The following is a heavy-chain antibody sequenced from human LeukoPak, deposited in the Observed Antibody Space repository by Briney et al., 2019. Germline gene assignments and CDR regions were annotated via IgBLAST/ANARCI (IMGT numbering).Heavy chain of an antibody. CDR2: ISAYNGNT. CDR3: ARVIGDYGVYYYYYMDV. Sequence: ASVKVSCKASGGTFSSYAISWVRQAPGQGLEWMGWISAYNGNTNYAQKLQGRVTMTTDTSTSTAYMELRSLRSDDTAVYYCARVIGDYGVYYYYYMDVWGKGTTVTVSS. J-gene: IGHJ6*03. D-gene: IGHD4-17*01. V-gene: IGHV1-18*01. CDR1: GGTFSSYA.